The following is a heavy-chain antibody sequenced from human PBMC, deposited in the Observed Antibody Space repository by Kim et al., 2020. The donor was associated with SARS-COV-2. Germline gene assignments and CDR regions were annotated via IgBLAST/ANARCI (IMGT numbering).Heavy chain of an antibody. CDR3: ARYHGTDRWFDP. Sequence: SETLSLTCTVSSGSISSATYHWSWIRRLPGKGLEWIGYIYYSGTTYYNPSLMSRVTISIDTSQNQFSLKLTSVTAADTAVYYCARYHGTDRWFDPWGQGTLVTVSS. CDR2: IYYSGTT. V-gene: IGHV4-31*03. CDR1: SGSISSATYH. D-gene: IGHD2-21*02. J-gene: IGHJ5*02.